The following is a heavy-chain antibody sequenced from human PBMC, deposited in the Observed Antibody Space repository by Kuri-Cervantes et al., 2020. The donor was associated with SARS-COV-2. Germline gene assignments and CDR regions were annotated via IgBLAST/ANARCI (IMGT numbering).Heavy chain of an antibody. CDR1: GFTFSSYV. Sequence: LSLTCAASGFTFSSYVMHWVRQAPGKGLDWVALIWYDGGNKYYVDSVKGRFTISRDNSKNTLYLQMNSLRAEDTAVYYCARGGYCSGGSCYSAGTFDIWGQGTMVTVSS. V-gene: IGHV3-33*01. CDR3: ARGGYCSGGSCYSAGTFDI. J-gene: IGHJ3*02. D-gene: IGHD2-15*01. CDR2: IWYDGGNK.